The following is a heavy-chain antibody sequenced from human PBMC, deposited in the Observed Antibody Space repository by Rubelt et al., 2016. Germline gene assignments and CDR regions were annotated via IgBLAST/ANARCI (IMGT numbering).Heavy chain of an antibody. D-gene: IGHD3-22*01. CDR3: AGHYFDSSSLSDF. Sequence: QLQLQESGPGLVKPSETLSLTCTVSGGSISSSSYYWGWIRQPPGKGLEWIGSIYYSGSTYYNPSLKSRVTILVDTSKNQLSLKLSAVTAADTALYYCAGHYFDSSSLSDFWGQGTLVTVSS. CDR1: GGSISSSSYY. CDR2: IYYSGST. J-gene: IGHJ4*02. V-gene: IGHV4-39*07.